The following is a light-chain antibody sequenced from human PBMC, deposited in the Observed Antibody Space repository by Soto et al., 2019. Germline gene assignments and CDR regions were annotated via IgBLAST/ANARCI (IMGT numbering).Light chain of an antibody. CDR2: AAS. J-gene: IGKJ4*01. CDR3: QKSYSTLT. V-gene: IGKV1-39*01. Sequence: DIQMTQSPSSLSASVGDRVTITCRASQTISTYLNWYQQKPGKAPKLLIYAASNLQSGVPSRFSGSGSGTDFTLTISSLQPEDFATYYCQKSYSTLTFGGGTKVEIK. CDR1: QTISTY.